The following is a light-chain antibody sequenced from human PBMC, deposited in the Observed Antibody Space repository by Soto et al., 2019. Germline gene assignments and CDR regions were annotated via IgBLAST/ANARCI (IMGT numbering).Light chain of an antibody. J-gene: IGKJ1*01. Sequence: EIVLTQSPGTLSLSPGERATLSCRASQSVSSSYLAWYQQKPGQAPRLLIYGASSRGTGMPDRFSGSGSGTNFTTTIIRLEHDDFAGYYCQQYGSSSWTFGQGTKVEIK. CDR2: GAS. V-gene: IGKV3-20*01. CDR1: QSVSSSY. CDR3: QQYGSSSWT.